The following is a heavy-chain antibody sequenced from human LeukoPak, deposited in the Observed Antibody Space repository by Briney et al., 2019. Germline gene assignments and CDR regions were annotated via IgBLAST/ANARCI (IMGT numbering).Heavy chain of an antibody. D-gene: IGHD3-10*01. CDR3: ARLVYYGSGSYYYFDY. J-gene: IGHJ4*02. Sequence: SETLSLTCTVSGGSISSYYWSWIRQPPGKGLEWIGYIYYSGSTNYNPSLKSRVTISVDTSKNQFSLKLSSVTAADTAVYYCARLVYYGSGSYYYFDYWGQGTLVTVSS. V-gene: IGHV4-59*01. CDR2: IYYSGST. CDR1: GGSISSYY.